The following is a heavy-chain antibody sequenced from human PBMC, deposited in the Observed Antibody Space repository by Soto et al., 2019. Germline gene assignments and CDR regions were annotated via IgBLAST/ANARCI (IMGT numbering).Heavy chain of an antibody. J-gene: IGHJ5*02. D-gene: IGHD2-2*01. Sequence: EVQLLESGGGLVQPGGSLRLSCAASGFTFSSYAMSWVRQAPGKGLEWVSAISGSGGSTYYADSVKGRFTISRDNSKNTLYLQMNSLRAEDTAVYYCAKDRVRYCSSTSCSPGWFDPWGQGTLVTVSS. V-gene: IGHV3-23*01. CDR1: GFTFSSYA. CDR3: AKDRVRYCSSTSCSPGWFDP. CDR2: ISGSGGST.